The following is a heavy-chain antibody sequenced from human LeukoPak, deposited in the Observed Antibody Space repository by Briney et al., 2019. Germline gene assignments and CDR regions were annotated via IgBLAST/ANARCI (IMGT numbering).Heavy chain of an antibody. CDR3: ARDQPAATYYYYCGMYV. Sequence: GGSLRLSCAASGFTFSSYSMNWVRQAPGKGLEWVSYISSSSSTIYYADSVKGRFTISRDNAKNSLYLQMNSLRDEDTAVYYCARDQPAATYYYYCGMYVWGQGTTVTVSS. D-gene: IGHD2-2*01. CDR1: GFTFSSYS. V-gene: IGHV3-48*02. J-gene: IGHJ6*02. CDR2: ISSSSSTI.